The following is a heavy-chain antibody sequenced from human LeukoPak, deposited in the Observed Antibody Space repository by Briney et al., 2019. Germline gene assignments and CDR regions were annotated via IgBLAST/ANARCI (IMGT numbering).Heavy chain of an antibody. CDR2: ISSSSSYI. D-gene: IGHD5-12*01. CDR3: ARDNSGYARFDY. V-gene: IGHV3-21*01. CDR1: GFTFRSYE. Sequence: GGTLRLSYAASGFTFRSYEMNWVRQAPGRGLEWVSSISSSSSYIYYADSVKGRFTISRDNAKNSLYLQMNSLRAEDTAVYYCARDNSGYARFDYWGQGTLVTVSS. J-gene: IGHJ4*02.